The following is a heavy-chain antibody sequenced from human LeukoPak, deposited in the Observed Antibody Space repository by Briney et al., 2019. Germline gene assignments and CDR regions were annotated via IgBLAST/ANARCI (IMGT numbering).Heavy chain of an antibody. Sequence: GGSLRLSCAASGFTFSIYSMNWVRLAPGKGLEWVSMISNGNTEHYADSVKGRFTVSRDNARNSAYLQMNSLRDEDTAMYYCARDYGYCRGNTCYASFDYWGHGTLVTVSS. J-gene: IGHJ4*01. V-gene: IGHV3-48*02. CDR1: GFTFSIYS. CDR2: ISNGNTE. D-gene: IGHD2-2*01. CDR3: ARDYGYCRGNTCYASFDY.